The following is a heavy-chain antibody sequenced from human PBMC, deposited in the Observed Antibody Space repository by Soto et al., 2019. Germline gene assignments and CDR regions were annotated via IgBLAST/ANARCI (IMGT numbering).Heavy chain of an antibody. CDR2: ISPYKGNT. D-gene: IGHD3-10*01. Sequence: ASVKVSCKASGYTFSSIGISWVRQAPGQGLEWMGWISPYKGNTHYAQGLQGRVTMTTDTSTSTAYMELRSLRSDDTAVYYCARDSGYGSASSVNHYFDYWGQGSLVTVSS. J-gene: IGHJ4*02. CDR1: GYTFSSIG. CDR3: ARDSGYGSASSVNHYFDY. V-gene: IGHV1-18*01.